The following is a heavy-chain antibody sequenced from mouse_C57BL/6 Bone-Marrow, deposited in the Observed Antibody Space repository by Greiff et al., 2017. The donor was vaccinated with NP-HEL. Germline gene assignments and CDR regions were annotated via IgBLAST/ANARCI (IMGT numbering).Heavy chain of an antibody. Sequence: QVQLQQSGAELMKPGASVKLSCKATGYTFTGYWIEWVKQRSGHGLEWIGEIYPRSGNTYYNEKFKGKATLTADKSSSTAYMELRSLTSEDSAVYFCARSWAYYGSSLDYWGQGTTLTVSS. D-gene: IGHD1-1*01. CDR2: IYPRSGNT. V-gene: IGHV1-81*01. CDR3: ARSWAYYGSSLDY. J-gene: IGHJ2*01. CDR1: GYTFTGYW.